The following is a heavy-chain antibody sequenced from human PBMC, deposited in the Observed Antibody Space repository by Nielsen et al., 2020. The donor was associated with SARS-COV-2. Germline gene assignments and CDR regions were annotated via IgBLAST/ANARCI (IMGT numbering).Heavy chain of an antibody. CDR2: FYYSGST. J-gene: IGHJ4*02. CDR3: ARGLEYYDSSGPMGY. Sequence: SETLSLTCTVSGGSISSSTYYWGWIRQPPGKGLEWIGTFYYSGSTYYNPSLKSRVTISVDTSKNQFSLKLNSVTAADTAVYYCARGLEYYDSSGPMGYWGQGTLVTVSS. D-gene: IGHD3-22*01. CDR1: GGSISSSTYY. V-gene: IGHV4-39*07.